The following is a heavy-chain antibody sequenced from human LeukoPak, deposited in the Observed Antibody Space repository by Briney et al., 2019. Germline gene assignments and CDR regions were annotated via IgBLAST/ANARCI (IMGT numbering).Heavy chain of an antibody. V-gene: IGHV3-53*01. D-gene: IGHD3/OR15-3a*01. Sequence: GGSLRLSCAAPGFIVSSTYMNWVRQAPGKGLEWISVINSGGTTYYADSVKGRFTISRDDSKNMLFLQMNSLRAEDTAVYYCAKMDSDYYIDFWGQGTLVTVSS. CDR2: INSGGTT. CDR3: AKMDSDYYIDF. CDR1: GFIVSSTY. J-gene: IGHJ4*02.